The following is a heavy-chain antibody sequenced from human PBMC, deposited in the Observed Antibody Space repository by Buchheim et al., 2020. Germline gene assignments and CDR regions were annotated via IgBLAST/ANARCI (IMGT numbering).Heavy chain of an antibody. J-gene: IGHJ6*02. CDR3: AKDRAAGSRGYYYGMDV. V-gene: IGHV3-30*18. CDR1: GFTFSSYG. CDR2: ISYDGSNK. D-gene: IGHD6-13*01. Sequence: QVQLVESGGGVVQPGRSLRLSCAVSGFTFSSYGMHWVRQAPGKGLEWVAVISYDGSNKYYADSVKGRFTISRDNSKNTLYLQMNSLRAEDTAVYYCAKDRAAGSRGYYYGMDVWGQGTT.